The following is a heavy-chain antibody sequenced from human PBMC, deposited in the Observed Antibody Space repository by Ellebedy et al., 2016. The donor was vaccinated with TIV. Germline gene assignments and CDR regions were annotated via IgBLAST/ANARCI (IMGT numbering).Heavy chain of an antibody. D-gene: IGHD1-26*01. J-gene: IGHJ4*02. CDR2: ISYDGSRR. CDR1: GFTFSSHA. V-gene: IGHV3-30-3*01. CDR3: ARDISRSYYSDY. Sequence: PGGSLRLSCAASGFTFSSHAMHWVRQAPGKGLEWVTFISYDGSRRYYADSVKGRFTLSRDNSKNTLDLQMNSLRAEDTAVYYCARDISRSYYSDYWGQGTLVTVSS.